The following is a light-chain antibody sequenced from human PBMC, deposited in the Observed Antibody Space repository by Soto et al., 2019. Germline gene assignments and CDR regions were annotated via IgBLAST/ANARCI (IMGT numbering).Light chain of an antibody. V-gene: IGKV3-11*01. CDR3: QQRSNWPPGVPFT. J-gene: IGKJ3*01. Sequence: EIVLTQSPATLSLSPGERATLSCRASQSVSSYLAWYQQKPGQAPRLLIYDASNRATGIPAGFSGSGSGTDFTLTISSLEPEDFAVYYCQQRSNWPPGVPFTFGPGTKVDIK. CDR1: QSVSSY. CDR2: DAS.